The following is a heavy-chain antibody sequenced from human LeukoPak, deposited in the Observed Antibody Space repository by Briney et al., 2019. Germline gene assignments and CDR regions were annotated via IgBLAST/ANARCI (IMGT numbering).Heavy chain of an antibody. Sequence: GGSLRLSCAASGFTFSSYAMRWVRQAPGKGLEWVSAISGSGGSTYYADSVKGRFTISRDNSKNTLYLQMNSLRAEDTAVYYCAKDFRLDCSSTSCYHTYYGMDVWGQGTTVTVSS. V-gene: IGHV3-23*01. CDR2: ISGSGGST. CDR3: AKDFRLDCSSTSCYHTYYGMDV. D-gene: IGHD2-2*01. CDR1: GFTFSSYA. J-gene: IGHJ6*02.